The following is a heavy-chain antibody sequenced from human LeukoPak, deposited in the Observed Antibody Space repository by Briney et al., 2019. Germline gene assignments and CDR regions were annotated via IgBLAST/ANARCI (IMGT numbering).Heavy chain of an antibody. CDR2: IWFEGND. Sequence: SETLSLTCTVSGAFITRDTYYWAWVRQSPGKGLEWIGSIWFEGNDYYNPSRRSRVAMSVDPSKSQFSLRVNSVTAADTGIYYRVRDPRGRYEDGYDAWGQGTLVTVSS. V-gene: IGHV4-39*07. D-gene: IGHD1-26*01. J-gene: IGHJ5*02. CDR1: GAFITRDTYY. CDR3: VRDPRGRYEDGYDA.